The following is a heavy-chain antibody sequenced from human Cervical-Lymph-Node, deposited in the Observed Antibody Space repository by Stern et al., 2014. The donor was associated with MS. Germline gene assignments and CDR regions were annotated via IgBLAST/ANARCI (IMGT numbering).Heavy chain of an antibody. CDR2: IKPNSGGT. V-gene: IGHV1-2*04. Sequence: QVQLVQSGAEVKKPGASVKVSCKASGHTFTGYYMHWVRQAPGQGLEWMGWIKPNSGGTNYAQKFQGWVTMTRDTSISTAYMELSRLRSDDTAVYYCARGGRSSGWSPPDAFDIWGQGTMVIVSS. J-gene: IGHJ3*02. D-gene: IGHD6-19*01. CDR1: GHTFTGYY. CDR3: ARGGRSSGWSPPDAFDI.